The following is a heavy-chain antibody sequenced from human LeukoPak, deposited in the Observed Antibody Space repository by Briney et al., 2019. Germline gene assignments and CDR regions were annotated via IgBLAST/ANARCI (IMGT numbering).Heavy chain of an antibody. CDR3: ARAGTLGYSGNYYYFDY. CDR2: INPNTCGT. Sequence: SVKVSCKASGYTFIGYYMHWVRQAPGQGLEWMGWINPNTCGTNYAQKFQGTVTMTRDTSISTAYMELSRLRSDDTAVYYCARAGTLGYSGNYYYFDYWGQGTLVTVSS. CDR1: GYTFIGYY. D-gene: IGHD1-26*01. V-gene: IGHV1-2*02. J-gene: IGHJ4*02.